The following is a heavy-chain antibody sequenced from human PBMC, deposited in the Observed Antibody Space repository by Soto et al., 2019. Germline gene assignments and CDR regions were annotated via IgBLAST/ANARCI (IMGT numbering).Heavy chain of an antibody. D-gene: IGHD1-26*01. CDR3: ARDQVGATYDY. CDR1: GYTFTSYY. J-gene: IGHJ4*02. CDR2: INLSGGST. Sequence: QVQLVQSGAEVKKPGASVKVSCKASGYTFTSYYMHWVRHTPGQGLEWMGIINLSGGSTKYAQKFQGRVTMTRDTSTSTVYMELSSLRSEDTAMYYCARDQVGATYDYWGQGTLVTVSS. V-gene: IGHV1-46*01.